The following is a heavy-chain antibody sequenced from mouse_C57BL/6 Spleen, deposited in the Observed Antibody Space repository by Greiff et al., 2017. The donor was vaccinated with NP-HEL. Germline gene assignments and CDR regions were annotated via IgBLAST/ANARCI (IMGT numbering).Heavy chain of an antibody. CDR2: IDPSDSYT. D-gene: IGHD2-3*01. CDR3: ARSPLDGYHGGYFDV. Sequence: QVQLQPGAELVMPGASVKLSCKASGYTFTSYWMHWVKQRPGQGLEWIGEIDPSDSYTNYNQKFKGKSTLTVDKSSSTAYMQLSSLTSEDSAVYYCARSPLDGYHGGYFDVWGTGTTVTVSS. V-gene: IGHV1-69*01. CDR1: GYTFTSYW. J-gene: IGHJ1*03.